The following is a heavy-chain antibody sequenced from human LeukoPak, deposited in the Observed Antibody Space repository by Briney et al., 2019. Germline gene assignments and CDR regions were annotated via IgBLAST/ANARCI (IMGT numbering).Heavy chain of an antibody. CDR3: AKVPRDCSGGSCYPYYGMDV. CDR1: GFTFSSHA. J-gene: IGHJ6*02. D-gene: IGHD2-15*01. V-gene: IGHV3-23*01. Sequence: GGSLRLSCAASGFTFSSHAMSWVRQAPGEGLEWVSAISGSGGSTYYADSAKGRFTISRDNSKNTLYLQMNSLRAEDTAVYYCAKVPRDCSGGSCYPYYGMDVWGQGTTVTVSS. CDR2: ISGSGGST.